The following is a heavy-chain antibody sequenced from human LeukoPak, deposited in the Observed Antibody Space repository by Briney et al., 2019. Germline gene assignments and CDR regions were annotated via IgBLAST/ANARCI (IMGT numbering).Heavy chain of an antibody. J-gene: IGHJ4*02. CDR1: GFTFSSYG. V-gene: IGHV3-33*01. D-gene: IGHD4-17*01. CDR2: IWYDGSNK. Sequence: GRSLRLSCAASGFTFSSYGMHWVRQAPGKGLEWVAVIWYDGSNKYYADSVKGRFTISRDNSKNTLYLQMNSLRAEDTAVYYCAREGSLYGDFDYWGQGTLVTVSS. CDR3: AREGSLYGDFDY.